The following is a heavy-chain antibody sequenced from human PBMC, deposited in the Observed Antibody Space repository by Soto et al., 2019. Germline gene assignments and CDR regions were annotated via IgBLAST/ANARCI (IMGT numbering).Heavy chain of an antibody. CDR2: INHSGST. CDR3: ARSPPKGRVWGSYRSKKKYYFDY. J-gene: IGHJ4*02. V-gene: IGHV4-34*01. D-gene: IGHD3-16*02. CDR1: GGSFSDYY. Sequence: SETLSLTCAVYGGSFSDYYWNWIRQPPGMGLEWIGEINHSGSTNYNPSLKSRVTISVDTSKNQFSLKLSSVTAADTAVYYCARSPPKGRVWGSYRSKKKYYFDYWGQGTLVTVSS.